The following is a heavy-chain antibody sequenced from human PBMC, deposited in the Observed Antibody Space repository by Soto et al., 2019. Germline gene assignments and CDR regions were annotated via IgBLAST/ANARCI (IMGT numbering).Heavy chain of an antibody. V-gene: IGHV1-69*01. D-gene: IGHD5-12*01. CDR3: ARGHSGYDFLTYYFDY. J-gene: IGHJ4*02. CDR1: GGTFSSYA. CDR2: IIPIFGTA. Sequence: QVQLVQSGAEVKKPGSSVKVSCKASGGTFSSYAISWVRQAPGPGLEWMGGIIPIFGTANYAQKIQGRVTITADESTSTAYMELSSLRSEDTAVYYCARGHSGYDFLTYYFDYWGQGTLVTVSS.